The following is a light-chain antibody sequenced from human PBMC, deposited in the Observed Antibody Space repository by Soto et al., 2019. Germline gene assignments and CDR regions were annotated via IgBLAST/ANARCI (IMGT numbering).Light chain of an antibody. J-gene: IGLJ1*01. CDR1: SGDVGGYNF. Sequence: QSALTQARSVSGSPGQSVTISCTGTSGDVGGYNFVSWYQQHPGNAPKLMIFDVSQRPSGVPDRFSGSKSGNTASLTISGLQAEDEADYYCSSFTTANTPYVFGSGTKLTVL. CDR2: DVS. V-gene: IGLV2-11*01. CDR3: SSFTTANTPYV.